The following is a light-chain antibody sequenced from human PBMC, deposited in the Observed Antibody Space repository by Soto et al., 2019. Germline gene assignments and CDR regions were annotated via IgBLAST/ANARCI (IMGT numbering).Light chain of an antibody. CDR3: LLFHTYSLA. J-gene: IGKJ4*01. CDR1: QCIGSA. Sequence: AIQLTKSPSSLSAAIGDSVSITCRARQCIGSALAWYQQAPGKPPKLLIFDASTLENGVPFRLRGGGSATDFTLTIRSLQPELFTTYCCLLFHTYSLAFGGGTKVEIE. CDR2: DAS. V-gene: IGKV1-13*02.